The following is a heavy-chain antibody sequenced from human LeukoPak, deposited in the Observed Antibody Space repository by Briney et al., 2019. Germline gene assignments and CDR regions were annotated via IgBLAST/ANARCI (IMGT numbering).Heavy chain of an antibody. D-gene: IGHD1-26*01. J-gene: IGHJ4*02. CDR3: ARDLAGHSGSYYLDY. V-gene: IGHV1-46*01. CDR2: INPSGGST. Sequence: ASVKVSCKASGYTFTSYYMHWVRQAPGQGLEWMGIINPSGGSTSYAQKFQGRVTMTRDTSTSTVYMELSSLRSEDTAVYYCARDLAGHSGSYYLDYWGQGTLVTVSS. CDR1: GYTFTSYY.